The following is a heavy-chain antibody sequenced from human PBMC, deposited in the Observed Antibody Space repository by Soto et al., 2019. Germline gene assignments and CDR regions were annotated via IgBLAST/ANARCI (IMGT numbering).Heavy chain of an antibody. CDR3: VKDGSSGWPYFYDMDV. V-gene: IGHV3-30*18. CDR2: ISYDGRNK. CDR1: GFTFSSYG. D-gene: IGHD6-19*01. Sequence: VGSLRLSCAASGFTFSSYGMHWVRQAPGKGLEWVAVISYDGRNKYYADAVKGRFTISRDNSKNTLYLQMSSLRAEDTAVYYCVKDGSSGWPYFYDMDVWGQGTTVTVSS. J-gene: IGHJ6*02.